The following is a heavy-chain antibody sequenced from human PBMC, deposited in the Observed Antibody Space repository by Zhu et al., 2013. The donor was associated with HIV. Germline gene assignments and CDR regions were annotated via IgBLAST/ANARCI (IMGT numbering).Heavy chain of an antibody. CDR3: ARQLGSNWYVDY. Sequence: QVQLQESGPGLVKPSRPCPSPALSLVTPSAVLTTGAGSGSPREGAGVDWSISHSGSTYYNPSLKSRVTISLDTSKNQFSLRLSSVTAADTAVYYCARQLGSNWYVDYWGQGTLVTVPS. V-gene: IGHV4-38-2*01. J-gene: IGHJ4*02. CDR2: ISHSGST. D-gene: IGHD6-13*01. CDR1: VTPSAVLTT.